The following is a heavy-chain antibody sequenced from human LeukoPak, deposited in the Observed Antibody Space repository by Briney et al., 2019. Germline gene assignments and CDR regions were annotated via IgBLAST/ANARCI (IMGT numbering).Heavy chain of an antibody. CDR3: ARDLGRFGTPAPISDY. Sequence: PGGSLRLSCAASGFTFSSYSMNWVRQAPGKGLEWVSSISSSSSYIYYADSVKGRFTISRDNAKNSLYLQMNSLRAEDTAVYYCARDLGRFGTPAPISDYWGQGTLVTVSS. V-gene: IGHV3-21*01. D-gene: IGHD3-16*01. J-gene: IGHJ4*02. CDR2: ISSSSSYI. CDR1: GFTFSSYS.